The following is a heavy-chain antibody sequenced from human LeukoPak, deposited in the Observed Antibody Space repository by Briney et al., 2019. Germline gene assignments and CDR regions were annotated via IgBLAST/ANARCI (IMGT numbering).Heavy chain of an antibody. V-gene: IGHV4-59*01. J-gene: IGHJ4*02. CDR3: ARGGNSPGY. CDR2: IFYRGST. D-gene: IGHD1-1*01. Sequence: SETLSLTCTVSGGSISNYYWSWIRQPPGKGLEWIGSIFYRGSTNYNPSLKSRVTISVDTSKNQFSLKLTSVSAADTAVYYCARGGNSPGYWGQGTLVTVSS. CDR1: GGSISNYY.